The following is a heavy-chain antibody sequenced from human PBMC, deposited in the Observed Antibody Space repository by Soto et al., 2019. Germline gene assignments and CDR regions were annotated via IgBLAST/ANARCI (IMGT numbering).Heavy chain of an antibody. V-gene: IGHV3-21*01. CDR1: GFTFSSYS. CDR2: ISSSSSYI. D-gene: IGHD3-10*01. Sequence: LRLSCAASGFTFSSYSMNWVRQAPGKGLEWVSSISSSSSYIYYADSVKGRFTISRDNAKNSLYLQMNSLRAEDTAVYYCAREGTMVRGVYYYYYGMDVWGQGTTVTVSS. J-gene: IGHJ6*02. CDR3: AREGTMVRGVYYYYYGMDV.